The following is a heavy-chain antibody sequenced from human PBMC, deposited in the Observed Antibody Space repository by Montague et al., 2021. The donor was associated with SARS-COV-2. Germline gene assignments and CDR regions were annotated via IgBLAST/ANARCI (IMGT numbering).Heavy chain of an antibody. CDR3: ARVTTKRTRYGSGGYRGFDAFDI. V-gene: IGHV4-59*08. Sequence: SETLSLTSTVSGGSINTYYWSWIRQPPGKGLEWIGYIYYSGSTNYNPSLKSRVTISVDTSKNQFSLKLSSVTAADTAVYYCARVTTKRTRYGSGGYRGFDAFDIWGQGTMVTVSS. D-gene: IGHD3-10*01. J-gene: IGHJ3*02. CDR1: GGSINTYY. CDR2: IYYSGST.